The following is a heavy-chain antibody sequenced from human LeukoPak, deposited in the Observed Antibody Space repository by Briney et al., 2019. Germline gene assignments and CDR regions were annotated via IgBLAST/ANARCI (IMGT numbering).Heavy chain of an antibody. Sequence: GGSLRLSCAASGFTFDDYAMHWVRQAPGKGLEWVSGISWNSGTIDYADSVKGRFTISRDNAKNSLYLQMNSLRAEDTAVYYCAKGVTPVISLQFFDYWGQGTLITVSS. CDR2: ISWNSGTI. J-gene: IGHJ4*02. CDR1: GFTFDDYA. V-gene: IGHV3-9*01. D-gene: IGHD4-17*01. CDR3: AKGVTPVISLQFFDY.